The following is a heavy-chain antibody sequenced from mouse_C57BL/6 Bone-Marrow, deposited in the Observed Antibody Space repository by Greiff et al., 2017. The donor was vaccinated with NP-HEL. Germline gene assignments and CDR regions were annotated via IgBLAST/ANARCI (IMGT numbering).Heavy chain of an antibody. Sequence: VKLVESGAELARPGASVKLSCKASGYTFTSYGISWVKQRTGQGLEWIGEIYPRSGNTYYNEKFKGKATLTADKSSSTAYMELRSLTSEDSAVYFCARCGGTRGKNYWGQGTTLTVSS. CDR3: ARCGGTRGKNY. CDR1: GYTFTSYG. J-gene: IGHJ2*01. V-gene: IGHV1-81*01. CDR2: IYPRSGNT. D-gene: IGHD1-1*02.